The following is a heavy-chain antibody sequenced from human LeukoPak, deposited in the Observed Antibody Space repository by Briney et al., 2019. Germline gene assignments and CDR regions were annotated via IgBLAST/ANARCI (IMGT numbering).Heavy chain of an antibody. J-gene: IGHJ6*03. V-gene: IGHV4-39*07. CDR1: GDSISSSTYY. D-gene: IGHD6-13*01. Sequence: SETLSLTCNVSGDSISSSTYYWGWIRQPPGKGLEWIGSISHSGSTYYNSSLKSRLTISVDTSKNQSSLKLSSVTAADTAVYYCARDRFGSSWYYYYYMDVWGKGTTVTVSS. CDR2: ISHSGST. CDR3: ARDRFGSSWYYYYYMDV.